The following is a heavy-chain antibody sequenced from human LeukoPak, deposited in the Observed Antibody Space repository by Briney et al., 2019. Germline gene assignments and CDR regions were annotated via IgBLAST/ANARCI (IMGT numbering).Heavy chain of an antibody. CDR1: GGSLSNGGYY. Sequence: PSETLSLTCAVSGGSLSNGGYYWTWIRQPPGKGLEWIGYIYPSGRTYYSPSLKSRVTISVDTSKNQFSLKLSSVTAADTAVYYCARGKGIAAAGGVFDIWGQGTMVTVSS. D-gene: IGHD6-13*01. CDR2: IYPSGRT. J-gene: IGHJ3*02. V-gene: IGHV4-30-2*02. CDR3: ARGKGIAAAGGVFDI.